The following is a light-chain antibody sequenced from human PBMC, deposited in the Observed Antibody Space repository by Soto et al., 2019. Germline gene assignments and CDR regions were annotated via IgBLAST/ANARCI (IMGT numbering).Light chain of an antibody. J-gene: IGLJ1*01. V-gene: IGLV2-14*01. Sequence: QSALTQPASVSGSPGQSITISCTGTSSDVGGYNYVSWYQQYPGKAPKLMIYDVTYRPSGVSNRFSGSKSGNTASLTISGLQAEDEADYYCSSYTISNPYVFGTGTKLTVL. CDR3: SSYTISNPYV. CDR2: DVT. CDR1: SSDVGGYNY.